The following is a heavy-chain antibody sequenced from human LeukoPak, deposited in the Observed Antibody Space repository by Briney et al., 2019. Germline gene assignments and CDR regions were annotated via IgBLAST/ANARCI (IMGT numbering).Heavy chain of an antibody. V-gene: IGHV3-74*01. CDR3: IRGVGGDSRFDP. J-gene: IGHJ5*02. CDR2: INSDGSST. Sequence: GGSLRLSCAASGFTFSSYWMHWVRQAPGKGLVWVSRINSDGSSTRYADSVKGRFTISRDNAKNTLYLQMNSLRAEDTAVYYCIRGVGGDSRFDPWGQGTLVTVSS. CDR1: GFTFSSYW. D-gene: IGHD1-26*01.